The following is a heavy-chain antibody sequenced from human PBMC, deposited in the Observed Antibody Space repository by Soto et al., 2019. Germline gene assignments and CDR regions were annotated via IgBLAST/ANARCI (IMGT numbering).Heavy chain of an antibody. V-gene: IGHV4-31*11. CDR3: ARDSWQLGLGYYFDY. J-gene: IGHJ4*02. Sequence: SETLSLTCAVSGGSITSSNYYWGWVRQPPGKGLEWIGYIYYSGSTYYNPSLKSRVTISVDTSKNQFSLKLSSVTAADTAVYYCARDSWQLGLGYYFDYWGQGTLVTVSS. D-gene: IGHD6-6*01. CDR1: GGSITSSNYY. CDR2: IYYSGST.